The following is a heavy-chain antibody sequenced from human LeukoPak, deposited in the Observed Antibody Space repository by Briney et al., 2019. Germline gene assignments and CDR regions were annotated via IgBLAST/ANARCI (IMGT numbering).Heavy chain of an antibody. D-gene: IGHD6-13*01. V-gene: IGHV3-21*01. Sequence: GVLRLSCAGSGFTFRYYSMTWVRQAPGKGLEWVSSISTKSDYIHYADSVKGRFTISRDNANNSVYLQMNSLTAEDTAVYYCARGGRSSWYIDYWGQGTLVTVSS. CDR1: GFTFRYYS. J-gene: IGHJ4*02. CDR2: ISTKSDYI. CDR3: ARGGRSSWYIDY.